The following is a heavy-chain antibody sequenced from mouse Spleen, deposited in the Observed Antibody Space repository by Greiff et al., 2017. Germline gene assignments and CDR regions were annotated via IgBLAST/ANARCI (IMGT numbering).Heavy chain of an antibody. CDR1: GYTFTDYE. CDR2: IDPETGGT. CDR3: TRSNYYGSSYVGYFDY. D-gene: IGHD1-1*01. Sequence: QVQLQQSGAELVRPGASVTLSCKASGYTFTDYEMHWVKQTPVHGLEWIGAIDPETGGTAYNQKFKGKAILTADKSSSTAYMELRSLTSEDSAVYYCTRSNYYGSSYVGYFDYWGQGTTLTVSS. V-gene: IGHV1-15*01. J-gene: IGHJ2*01.